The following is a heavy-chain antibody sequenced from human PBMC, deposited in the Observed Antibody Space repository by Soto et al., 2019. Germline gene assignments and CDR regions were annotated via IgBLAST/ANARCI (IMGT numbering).Heavy chain of an antibody. Sequence: EEQLVESGGGLVQPGGYLRLSCAASGYSFSTHYMNWVRQTPGKGLEWVSSINRDSTVIKYADSVKGRFTISRDNARNSLSLQMNSLRAEDTAVYYCLNCDYYVGPGTLVTVSS. V-gene: IGHV3-48*01. J-gene: IGHJ4*02. D-gene: IGHD1-1*01. CDR2: INRDSTVI. CDR3: LNCDYY. CDR1: GYSFSTHY.